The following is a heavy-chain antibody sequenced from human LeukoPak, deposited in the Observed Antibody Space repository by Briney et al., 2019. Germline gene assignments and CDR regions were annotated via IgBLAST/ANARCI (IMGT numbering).Heavy chain of an antibody. Sequence: PSETLSLTCAVYGGSFSGYYWSWIRQPPGKGLEWIGEINHSGSTNYNPSLKSRVTISVDTSKNQFSLKLSSVTAADTAVYYCARAAAGTDKYYYYVDVWGKGTTVTVSS. D-gene: IGHD6-13*01. CDR1: GGSFSGYY. V-gene: IGHV4-34*01. J-gene: IGHJ6*03. CDR3: ARAAAGTDKYYYYVDV. CDR2: INHSGST.